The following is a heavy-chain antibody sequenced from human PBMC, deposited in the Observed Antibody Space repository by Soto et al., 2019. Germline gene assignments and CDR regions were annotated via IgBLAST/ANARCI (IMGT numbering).Heavy chain of an antibody. Sequence: SETLSLTCTVSGGSISSYYWSWIRQPPGKGLEWIGYIYYSGSTNYNPSLKSRVTISVDTSKNQFSLKLSSVTAADTAVYYCARVLPYPHGSEGNWYYGMDVWGQGTTVTVSS. D-gene: IGHD3-10*01. CDR3: ARVLPYPHGSEGNWYYGMDV. CDR1: GGSISSYY. CDR2: IYYSGST. V-gene: IGHV4-59*01. J-gene: IGHJ6*02.